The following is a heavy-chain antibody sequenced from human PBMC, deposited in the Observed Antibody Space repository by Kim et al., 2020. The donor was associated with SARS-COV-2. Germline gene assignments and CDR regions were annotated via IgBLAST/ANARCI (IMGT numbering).Heavy chain of an antibody. CDR3: ARGYSSGWAYYFDY. Sequence: DHGKARFTSSRNNSKTTLYLQMNSLRAEDTAVYDCARGYSSGWAYYFDYWGQGTLVTVSS. D-gene: IGHD6-19*01. J-gene: IGHJ4*02. V-gene: IGHV3-30*01.